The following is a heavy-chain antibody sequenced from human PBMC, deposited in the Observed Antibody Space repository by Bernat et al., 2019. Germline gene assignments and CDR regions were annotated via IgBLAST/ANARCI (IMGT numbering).Heavy chain of an antibody. CDR2: VYYSGST. CDR1: GGSISDDY. J-gene: IGHJ4*02. CDR3: ARCTVGDGDYFDI. V-gene: IGHV4-59*12. Sequence: QVQLQESGPGLVKPSQTLSLTCTVSGGSISDDYCSWIWQPPRQGLGRVWYVYYSGSTNYNPSLKSRVTISVDTSEKQFSLTLRSVTAADTAVYYCARCTVGDGDYFDIWGQGTMVIVSS. D-gene: IGHD2-8*02.